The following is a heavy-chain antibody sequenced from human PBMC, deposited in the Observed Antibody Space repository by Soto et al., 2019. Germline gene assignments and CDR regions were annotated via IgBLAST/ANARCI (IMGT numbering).Heavy chain of an antibody. V-gene: IGHV4-59*01. Sequence: SETLSLTCTVSGGSISSYYWSWIRQPPGKGLEWIGYIYYSGSTNYNPSLKSRVTISVDTSKNQFSLKLSSVTAADTAVYYCARTRGYNWSYLTHYFDYWGQGTLVTVSS. CDR3: ARTRGYNWSYLTHYFDY. CDR2: IYYSGST. CDR1: GGSISSYY. J-gene: IGHJ4*02. D-gene: IGHD1-7*01.